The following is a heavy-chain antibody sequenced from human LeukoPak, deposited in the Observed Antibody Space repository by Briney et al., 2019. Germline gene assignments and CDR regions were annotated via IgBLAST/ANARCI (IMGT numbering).Heavy chain of an antibody. CDR1: GYTFTSYY. D-gene: IGHD2-2*01. CDR2: INPSGGST. CDR3: ASGDIVVVPAAMRYYYYYMDV. J-gene: IGHJ6*03. Sequence: ASVKVSCKASGYTFTSYYMHWVRQAPGQGLEWMGIINPSGGSTSYAQKFQGRVTMTRDMSTSTVYMELSSLRSEDTAVYYCASGDIVVVPAAMRYYYYYMDVWGKGTTVTVSS. V-gene: IGHV1-46*01.